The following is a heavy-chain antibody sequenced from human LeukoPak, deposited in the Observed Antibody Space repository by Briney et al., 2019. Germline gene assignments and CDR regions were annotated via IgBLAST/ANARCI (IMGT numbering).Heavy chain of an antibody. Sequence: PSETLSLTCTVSGGSVSSGSYYWSWIRQPPGKGLEWIGYIYYSGSTNYNPSLKSRVTISVDTSKNQFSLKLSSVTAADTAVYYCASQDYDFWSGYKPGIFDYWGQGTLVTVSS. CDR2: IYYSGST. D-gene: IGHD3-3*01. V-gene: IGHV4-61*01. CDR1: GGSVSSGSYY. J-gene: IGHJ4*02. CDR3: ASQDYDFWSGYKPGIFDY.